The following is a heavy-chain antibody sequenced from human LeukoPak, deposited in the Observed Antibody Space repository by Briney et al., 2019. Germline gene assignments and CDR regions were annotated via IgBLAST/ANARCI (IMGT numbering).Heavy chain of an antibody. CDR2: IVVGSVNT. V-gene: IGHV1-58*02. CDR1: GFTFTSSA. D-gene: IGHD3-22*01. Sequence: SVKVSCKASGFTFTSSAMQWVRQARGQRLEWIGWIVVGSVNTNYAQKFQERVTITRDMSTSTAYMELSSLRSEDTAVYYCARTLYYYDSGSYNYYYYMDVWGKGTTVTISS. CDR3: ARTLYYYDSGSYNYYYYMDV. J-gene: IGHJ6*03.